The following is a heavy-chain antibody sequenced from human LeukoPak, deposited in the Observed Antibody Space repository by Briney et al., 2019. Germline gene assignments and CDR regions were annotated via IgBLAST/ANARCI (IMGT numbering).Heavy chain of an antibody. D-gene: IGHD3-16*01. CDR3: ARDWMGAADY. CDR1: GGSFSGYY. CDR2: INHSGST. Sequence: SETLSLTCAVYGGSFSGYYWSWIRQPPGKGLEWIGEINHSGSTNYNPSLKSRVTISVDTSKNQFSLKLSSVTAADTAVYYCARDWMGAADYWGQGTLVTVSS. J-gene: IGHJ4*02. V-gene: IGHV4-34*01.